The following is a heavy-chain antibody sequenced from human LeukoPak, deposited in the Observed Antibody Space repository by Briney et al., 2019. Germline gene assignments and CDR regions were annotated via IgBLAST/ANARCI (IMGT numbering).Heavy chain of an antibody. CDR1: GFTLSSYD. D-gene: IGHD4-11*01. Sequence: GGSLTISCAASGFTLSSYDMSWVRQAPGKGLAWVSALSGRGGRTYYAYSVKGRFTISRDDPKNTLYLQMNSLRAEDTAVYYCANNDYNNPEAWGQGTLVTVSS. J-gene: IGHJ5*02. V-gene: IGHV3-23*01. CDR3: ANNDYNNPEA. CDR2: LSGRGGRT.